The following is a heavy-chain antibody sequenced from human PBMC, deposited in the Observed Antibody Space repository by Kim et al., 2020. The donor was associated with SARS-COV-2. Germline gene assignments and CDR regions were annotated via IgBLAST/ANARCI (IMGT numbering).Heavy chain of an antibody. CDR2: IYYSGST. D-gene: IGHD2-15*01. Sequence: SETLSLTCTVSGGSISSSSYYWGWIRQPPGKGLEWIGSIYYSGSTYYNPSLKSRVTISVDTSKNQFSLKLSSVTAADTAVYYCATARNIVVVGSLDYWGQGTLVTVSS. CDR3: ATARNIVVVGSLDY. J-gene: IGHJ4*02. CDR1: GGSISSSSYY. V-gene: IGHV4-39*01.